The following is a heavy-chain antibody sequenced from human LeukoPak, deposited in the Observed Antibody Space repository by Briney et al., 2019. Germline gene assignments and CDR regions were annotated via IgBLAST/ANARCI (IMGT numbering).Heavy chain of an antibody. Sequence: ASVTVSCKASGYTFNHYGFSWVRQAPGQGLEWMGWISAYDGNTHSAQKFQGRVTMTTDTSTTTAYMELGGLRSDDTAVYYCARGSLASSGWYVLGYWGQGTLVTVSS. CDR1: GYTFNHYG. D-gene: IGHD6-19*01. J-gene: IGHJ4*02. CDR3: ARGSLASSGWYVLGY. V-gene: IGHV1-18*01. CDR2: ISAYDGNT.